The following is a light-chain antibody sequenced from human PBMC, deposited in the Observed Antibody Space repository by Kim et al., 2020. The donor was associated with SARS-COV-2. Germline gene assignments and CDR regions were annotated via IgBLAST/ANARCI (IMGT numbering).Light chain of an antibody. CDR2: GKN. Sequence: ALGPTVRIKCQGDSLRNYYASWYQQKPGQAPILVVYGKNNRPSGIPDRFSGSSSGNTASLTITGAQAEDDADYYCNSRDSSGNHVIFGGGTQLTVL. J-gene: IGLJ2*01. CDR3: NSRDSSGNHVI. CDR1: SLRNYY. V-gene: IGLV3-19*01.